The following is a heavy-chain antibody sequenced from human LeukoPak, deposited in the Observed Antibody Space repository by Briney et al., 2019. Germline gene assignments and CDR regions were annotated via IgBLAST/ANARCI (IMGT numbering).Heavy chain of an antibody. J-gene: IGHJ4*02. CDR2: VHYSGNT. CDR1: GDSISSSSYY. Sequence: SETLSLTCTVSGDSISSSSYYWGWIRQPPGKGLEWIGSVHYSGNTYYTSSLKSRVTISVDTSKNQFSLNLNSVTAADTAVYYCARQKPLVVASATGCYCDYWGQGTLVTVSS. CDR3: ARQKPLVVASATGCYCDY. V-gene: IGHV4-39*01. D-gene: IGHD2-15*01.